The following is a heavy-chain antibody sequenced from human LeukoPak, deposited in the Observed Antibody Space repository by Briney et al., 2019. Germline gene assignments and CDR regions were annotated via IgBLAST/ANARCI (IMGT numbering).Heavy chain of an antibody. CDR1: GFSLSTSGMC. J-gene: IGHJ4*02. D-gene: IGHD2-15*01. V-gene: IGHV2-70*01. CDR2: IDWDDDK. Sequence: SGPTLVNPTQTLTLTCTFSGFSLSTSGMCVSWIRQPPGKALEWLALIDWDDDKYYSTSLKTRLTISKDTSKNQVVLTMTNMDPVDTATYYCARMGGSCYSGLYYFDYWGQGTLVTVSS. CDR3: ARMGGSCYSGLYYFDY.